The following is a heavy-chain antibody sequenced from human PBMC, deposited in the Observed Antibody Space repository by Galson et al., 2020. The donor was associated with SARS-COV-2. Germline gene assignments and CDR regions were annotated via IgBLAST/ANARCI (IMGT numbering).Heavy chain of an antibody. J-gene: IGHJ4*02. Sequence: GESLKISCKASGYTFTDYYIHWVRQAPGQGPEWMGWINPKSGDTKYTEKFQDRVTMTRDTSVSTAYMELTRLISDDTAMYYCAIPNSGTYLYYFDFWGQGTLVTVSS. CDR3: AIPNSGTYLYYFDF. V-gene: IGHV1-2*02. D-gene: IGHD1-26*01. CDR2: INPKSGDT. CDR1: GYTFTDYY.